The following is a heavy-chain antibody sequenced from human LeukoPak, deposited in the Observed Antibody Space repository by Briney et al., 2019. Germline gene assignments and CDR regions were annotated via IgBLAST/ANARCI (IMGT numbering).Heavy chain of an antibody. V-gene: IGHV5-10-1*01. CDR2: IDPSDSYT. Sequence: GESLKISCKGSGYSFTSYWISWVRQMPGKGLEWMGRIDPSDSYTNYSPSFQGHVTISADKSISTAYLQWNSLKASDTAMYYCARHQYRVATFGYWGQGTLVTVSS. CDR3: ARHQYRVATFGY. J-gene: IGHJ4*02. D-gene: IGHD5-12*01. CDR1: GYSFTSYW.